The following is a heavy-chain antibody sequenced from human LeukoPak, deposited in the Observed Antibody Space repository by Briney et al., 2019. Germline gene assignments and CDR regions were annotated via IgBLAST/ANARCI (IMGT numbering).Heavy chain of an antibody. CDR2: IYYSGST. V-gene: IGHV4-59*01. J-gene: IGHJ6*03. D-gene: IGHD3-22*01. CDR1: GGSISSYY. CDR3: ARASPRYYYDSSGYPRYYYYTDV. Sequence: SETLSLTCTVSGGSISSYYRSWIRQPPGKGLEWIGYIYYSGSTNYNPSLKSRVTISVDTSKNQFSLKLSSVTAADTAVYYCARASPRYYYDSSGYPRYYYYTDVWGKGTTVTVSS.